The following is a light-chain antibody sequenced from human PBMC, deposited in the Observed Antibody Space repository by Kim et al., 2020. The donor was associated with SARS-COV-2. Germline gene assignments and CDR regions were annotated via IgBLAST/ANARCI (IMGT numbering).Light chain of an antibody. CDR2: DVS. J-gene: IGLJ2*01. CDR1: SSNVGGYNY. Sequence: GQSFTITWTGTSSNVGGYNYVSWYQQHPDKAPKLMIYDVSNRPSGVSNRFSGSRSGNTASLTISGLQAEDEADYYCSSYTSSSTVVFGGGTQLTVL. CDR3: SSYTSSSTVV. V-gene: IGLV2-14*03.